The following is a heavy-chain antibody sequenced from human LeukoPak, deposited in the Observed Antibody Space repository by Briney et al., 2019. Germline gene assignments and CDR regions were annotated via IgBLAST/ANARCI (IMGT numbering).Heavy chain of an antibody. D-gene: IGHD6-13*01. Sequence: GASVKVSCKASGYTFTVYYIHWLRQAPGQGLEWMGWVTPSTGDTFYAQNFRGRVTMTRDTSISTAYMQLGGLKSDDTAVYYCARDIATSGSWWFDSWGQGTLVSVSS. CDR2: VTPSTGDT. J-gene: IGHJ5*01. CDR3: ARDIATSGSWWFDS. CDR1: GYTFTVYY. V-gene: IGHV1-2*02.